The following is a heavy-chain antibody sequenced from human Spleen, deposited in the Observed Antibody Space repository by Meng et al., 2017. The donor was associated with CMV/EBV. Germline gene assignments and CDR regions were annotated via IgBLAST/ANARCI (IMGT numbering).Heavy chain of an antibody. V-gene: IGHV3-21*01. D-gene: IGHD3-10*01. CDR1: GFTFITYS. CDR2: ISSSTNYM. Sequence: GGSLRLSCAASGFTFITYSMNWVRQAPGKGLEWVSSISSSTNYMYYADSVVGRFTISRDNAKNSLYLQMNSLRAEDTAVYYCAREASSGNYKMGNYYSYGMDVWGQGTTVTV. CDR3: AREASSGNYKMGNYYSYGMDV. J-gene: IGHJ6*02.